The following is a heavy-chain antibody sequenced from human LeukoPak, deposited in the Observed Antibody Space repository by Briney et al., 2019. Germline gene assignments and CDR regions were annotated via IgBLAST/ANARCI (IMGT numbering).Heavy chain of an antibody. CDR2: ISEDARTR. D-gene: IGHD4-23*01. V-gene: IGHV3-48*02. CDR3: ATVREPTVEIMYFDN. J-gene: IGHJ4*02. CDR1: GFTFSSYS. Sequence: GGSLRLSCATSGFTFSSYSIIWVRQAPGKGLEWVSYISEDARTRYFADAVKGRFSISRDSAKNSVYLQMNSLRDDDTAVYYCATVREPTVEIMYFDNWGQGTLVTVSS.